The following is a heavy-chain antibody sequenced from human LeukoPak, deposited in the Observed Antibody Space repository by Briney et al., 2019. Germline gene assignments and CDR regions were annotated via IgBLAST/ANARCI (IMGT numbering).Heavy chain of an antibody. CDR3: ARAAIAAAGIMDAFDI. V-gene: IGHV4-34*01. CDR1: GGSFSGYY. J-gene: IGHJ3*02. Sequence: SETLSLTCAVYGGSFSGYYWSWIRQPPGKGLEWIGEINHSGSTNYNPSLKSRVTISVDTSKNQFSLKLSSVTAADTAVYYCARAAIAAAGIMDAFDIWGQGTMVTVSS. CDR2: INHSGST. D-gene: IGHD6-13*01.